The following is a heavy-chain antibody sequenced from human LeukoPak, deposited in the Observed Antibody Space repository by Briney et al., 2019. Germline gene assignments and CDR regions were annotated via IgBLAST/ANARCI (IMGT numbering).Heavy chain of an antibody. Sequence: GGSLRLSCAASEFSVGSNYMTWVRQAPGKGLEWVSLIYSGGSTHYADSVKGGFTISRDNAKNSLYLQMNSLRAEDTAVYYCARVLDYDSSEDAFDIWGQGTMVTVSS. CDR2: IYSGGST. CDR1: EFSVGSNY. D-gene: IGHD3-22*01. CDR3: ARVLDYDSSEDAFDI. J-gene: IGHJ3*02. V-gene: IGHV3-66*01.